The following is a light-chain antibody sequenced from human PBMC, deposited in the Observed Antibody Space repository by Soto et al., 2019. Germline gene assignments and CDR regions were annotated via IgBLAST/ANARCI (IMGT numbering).Light chain of an antibody. CDR3: QKYDSALGT. J-gene: IGKJ1*01. CDR1: QGISNY. V-gene: IGKV1-27*01. CDR2: AAS. Sequence: AAVGVRVTVNCRASQGISNYLAWYQQKPGKVPKLLIYAASTLQSGVPSRFSGSGSGTDFTLTISSLQPEDVATYYCQKYDSALGTFGQGTKVDIK.